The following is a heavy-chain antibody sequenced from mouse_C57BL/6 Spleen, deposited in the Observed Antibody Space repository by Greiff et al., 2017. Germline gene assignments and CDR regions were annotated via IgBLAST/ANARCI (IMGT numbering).Heavy chain of an antibody. Sequence: EVKVEESGGGLVQPGGSMKLSCVASGFTFSNYWMNWVRQSPEKGLEWVAQIRLKSDNYATHYAESVKGRFTISRDDSKSSVYLQMNNLRAEDTGIYYCTGIDSSWFAYWGQGTLVTVSA. J-gene: IGHJ3*01. CDR2: IRLKSDNYAT. D-gene: IGHD1-2*01. CDR3: TGIDSSWFAY. V-gene: IGHV6-3*01. CDR1: GFTFSNYW.